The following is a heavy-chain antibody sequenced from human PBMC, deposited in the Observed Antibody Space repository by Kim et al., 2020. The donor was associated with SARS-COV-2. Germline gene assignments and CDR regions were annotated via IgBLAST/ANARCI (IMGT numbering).Heavy chain of an antibody. J-gene: IGHJ4*02. CDR2: VYPGHSDT. CDR3: ARLPYSRHYSQYHIDY. V-gene: IGHV5-51*01. D-gene: IGHD4-4*01. Sequence: GESLKISCRGSGYSFSTYWVAWVRQTPGKVLEWVGVVYPGHSDTKYSPSFEGHVTISADKSSNVAYLQWDSLRASDTATYYCARLPYSRHYSQYHIDYWGQGTLVTVSS. CDR1: GYSFSTYW.